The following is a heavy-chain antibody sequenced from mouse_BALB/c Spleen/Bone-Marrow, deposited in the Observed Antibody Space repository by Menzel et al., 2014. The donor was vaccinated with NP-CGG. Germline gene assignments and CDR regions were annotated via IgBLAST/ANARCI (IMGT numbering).Heavy chain of an antibody. Sequence: EVKLMESGGGLVQPGGSLRLSCATSGLTFTDYYMSWVRLPPGKALEWLGFIRNKAKGYTTEYSASVKGRVTISRDNSQSILYLQMNTLRAEDSATYYCARDNNPITTAYWYFDVWGAGTTVTVSS. CDR2: IRNKAKGYTT. CDR3: ARDNNPITTAYWYFDV. V-gene: IGHV7-3*02. J-gene: IGHJ1*01. CDR1: GLTFTDYY. D-gene: IGHD1-2*01.